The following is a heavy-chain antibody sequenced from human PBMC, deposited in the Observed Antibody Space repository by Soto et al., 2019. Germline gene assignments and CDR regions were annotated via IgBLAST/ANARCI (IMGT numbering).Heavy chain of an antibody. Sequence: GGSLRLSCAASGFTFSDYYMTWIRQAPGKGLEWISYISGSGTTMYYADSVRGRFTVSRDNAKNSLYLQMNSLRAEDTAVYYCASEPYYYASDYWGQGILVTVSS. CDR3: ASEPYYYASDY. D-gene: IGHD3-10*01. CDR1: GFTFSDYY. CDR2: ISGSGTTM. V-gene: IGHV3-11*01. J-gene: IGHJ4*02.